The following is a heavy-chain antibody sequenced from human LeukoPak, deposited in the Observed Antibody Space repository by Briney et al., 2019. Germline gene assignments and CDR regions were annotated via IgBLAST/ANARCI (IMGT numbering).Heavy chain of an antibody. CDR3: ARARWYPGHFDY. J-gene: IGHJ4*02. V-gene: IGHV4-34*01. Sequence: PSETLSLTCAVYGGSFSGYYWSWIRQPPGKGLEWIGEINHSGSTNYNPSLKSRVTISVDTSKNQFSLKLSSVTAADTAVYYCARARWYPGHFDYWGQGTLVTVSS. D-gene: IGHD2-15*01. CDR1: GGSFSGYY. CDR2: INHSGST.